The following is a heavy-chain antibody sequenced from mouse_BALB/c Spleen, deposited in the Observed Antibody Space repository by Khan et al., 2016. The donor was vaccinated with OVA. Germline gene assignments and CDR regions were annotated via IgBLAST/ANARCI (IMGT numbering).Heavy chain of an antibody. CDR1: GYSFTNYG. CDR3: ASVGYWYFDV. V-gene: IGHV9-3-1*01. Sequence: LVESGPEVKKPGETVKISCKASGYSFTNYGMNWVRQAPGKGLKWMGWINTYTGEPTYADDFKGRFAFSLETSSSTAYLQINNLKNEDTATYFCASVGYWYFDVWGEGTTVTVSS. J-gene: IGHJ1*01. CDR2: INTYTGEP.